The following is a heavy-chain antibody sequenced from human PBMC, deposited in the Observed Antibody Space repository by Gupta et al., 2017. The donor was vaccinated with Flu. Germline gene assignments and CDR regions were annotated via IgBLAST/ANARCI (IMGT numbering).Heavy chain of an antibody. CDR2: IYYSVIT. CDR1: GGPIRSNY. Sequence: VQLQEPGPGLVKPSETPSPICSVSGGPIRSNYWSWIRQPPGKGLEWIGYIYYSVITHYNSSLKSRGTISVDRSKNQCSLNLRSMTAADTAVYYCARGPDCGYDGFDYWGQGTLVTVSS. CDR3: ARGPDCGYDGFDY. D-gene: IGHD5-12*01. V-gene: IGHV4-59*01. J-gene: IGHJ4*02.